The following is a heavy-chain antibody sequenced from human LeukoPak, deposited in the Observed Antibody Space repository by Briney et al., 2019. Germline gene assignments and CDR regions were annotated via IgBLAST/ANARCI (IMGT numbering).Heavy chain of an antibody. CDR1: GGTFSSYA. V-gene: IGHV1-69*13. D-gene: IGHD3-10*01. J-gene: IGHJ6*03. CDR3: ARDYVTMVRGPHYYYYYYMDV. Sequence: ASVKVSCKASGGTFSSYAISWVRQAPGQGLEWMGGIIPIFGTANYAQKFQGRVTITADESTSTAYMELSSLRSEDTAVYYCARDYVTMVRGPHYYYYYYMDVWGKGTTVTVSS. CDR2: IIPIFGTA.